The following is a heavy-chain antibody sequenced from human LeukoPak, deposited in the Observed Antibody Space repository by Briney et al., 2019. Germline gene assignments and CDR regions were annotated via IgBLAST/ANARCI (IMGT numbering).Heavy chain of an antibody. CDR1: GGSISSYY. Sequence: PSETLSLTCTVSGGSISSYYWSWIRQPPGKGLEWIGYIYYSGSTNYNPSLTSRVTISVDTSKNQFSLKLSSVTAADTAVYYCARFLNCYDSSGYHSDWGQGTLVTVSS. J-gene: IGHJ4*02. CDR3: ARFLNCYDSSGYHSD. V-gene: IGHV4-59*01. CDR2: IYYSGST. D-gene: IGHD3-22*01.